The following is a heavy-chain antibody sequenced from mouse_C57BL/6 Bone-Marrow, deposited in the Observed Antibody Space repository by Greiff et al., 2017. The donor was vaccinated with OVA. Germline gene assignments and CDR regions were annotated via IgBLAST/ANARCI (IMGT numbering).Heavy chain of an antibody. V-gene: IGHV1-5*01. D-gene: IGHD2-1*01. J-gene: IGHJ2*01. Sequence: EVKLQESGPVLARPGASVKMSCKTSGYTFTSYWMHWVKQRPGQGLEWIGAIYPGNSDTSYNQKFKGKAKLTAVTSASTAYMELSSLTNEDSAVYYCTRQNYGNPYDFDYWGQGTTLTVSS. CDR2: IYPGNSDT. CDR1: GYTFTSYW. CDR3: TRQNYGNPYDFDY.